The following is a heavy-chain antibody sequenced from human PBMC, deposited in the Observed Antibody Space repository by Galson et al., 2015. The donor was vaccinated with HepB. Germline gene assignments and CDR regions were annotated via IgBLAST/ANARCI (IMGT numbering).Heavy chain of an antibody. J-gene: IGHJ3*02. CDR1: GYTFTSYD. CDR2: ISAYNGNT. Sequence: SVKVSCKASGYTFTSYDISWVRQAPGQGLEWMGWISAYNGNTNYAQKLQGRVTMTTDTSTSTAYMELRSLRSDDTAVYYCARDRRYYYDSSGADAFDIWGQGTMVTVSS. V-gene: IGHV1-18*01. D-gene: IGHD3-22*01. CDR3: ARDRRYYYDSSGADAFDI.